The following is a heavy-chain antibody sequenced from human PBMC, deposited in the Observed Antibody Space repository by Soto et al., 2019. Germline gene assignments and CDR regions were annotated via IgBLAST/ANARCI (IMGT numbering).Heavy chain of an antibody. CDR3: ASDWSSSYTPIFDY. V-gene: IGHV3-7*05. J-gene: IGHJ4*02. CDR1: RFTFSNYW. Sequence: EVQLVESGGGLVQPGGSLRLSCVASRFTFSNYWMSWVCQAPGKGLGWVANIKQDGSEKYYVDSVKGRFTISRDNAKDSLYLQMNSLRAEDAAVFYCASDWSSSYTPIFDYWGQGTLVTVSS. D-gene: IGHD6-13*01. CDR2: IKQDGSEK.